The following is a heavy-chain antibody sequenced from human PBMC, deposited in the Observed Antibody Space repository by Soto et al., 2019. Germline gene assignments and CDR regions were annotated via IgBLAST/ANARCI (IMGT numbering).Heavy chain of an antibody. D-gene: IGHD6-13*01. CDR3: ARLAAEARGEAFDI. V-gene: IGHV4-59*08. Sequence: TLSLTFSSRRYYISNYYWKWIAQPPGKGLEWLAYIFYSGSTSYNPSLSSRLTMSVDTSKNQFSLTLTSVTAADTAVYYCARLAAEARGEAFDIWGQGTMVTVS. CDR1: RYYISNYY. J-gene: IGHJ3*02. CDR2: IFYSGST.